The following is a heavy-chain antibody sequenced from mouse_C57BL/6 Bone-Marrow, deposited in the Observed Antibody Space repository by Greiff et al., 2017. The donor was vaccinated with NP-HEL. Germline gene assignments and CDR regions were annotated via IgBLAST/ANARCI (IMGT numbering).Heavy chain of an antibody. CDR2: IYPGDGDT. J-gene: IGHJ2*01. CDR3: ARSGLRRRNYFDY. V-gene: IGHV1-80*01. Sequence: QVQLKESGAELVKPGASVKISCKASGYAFSSYWMNWVKQRPGKGLAWIGQIYPGDGDTNYNGKFKGKATLTADKSSSTAYMQLSSLTSEDSAVYFCARSGLRRRNYFDYWGQGTTLTVSS. D-gene: IGHD2-4*01. CDR1: GYAFSSYW.